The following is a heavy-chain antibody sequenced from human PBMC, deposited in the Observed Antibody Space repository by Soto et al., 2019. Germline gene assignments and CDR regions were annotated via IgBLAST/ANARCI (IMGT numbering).Heavy chain of an antibody. D-gene: IGHD3-16*01. V-gene: IGHV6-1*01. CDR3: AKARIMITFGGVIPYYFDY. CDR1: GDSVSSNSAA. J-gene: IGHJ4*02. Sequence: PSQTLSLTCAISGDSVSSNSAAWNWIRQSPSRGLEWLGRTYYRSKWYNDYAVSVKSRITINPDTSKNQFSLQLNSVTPEDTAVYYCAKARIMITFGGVIPYYFDYWGQGTLVTSPQ. CDR2: TYYRSKWYN.